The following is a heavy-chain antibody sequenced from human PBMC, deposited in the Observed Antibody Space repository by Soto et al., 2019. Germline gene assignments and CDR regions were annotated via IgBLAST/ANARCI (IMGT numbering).Heavy chain of an antibody. CDR3: ARDVYCSSPSCYRARAAWWFDP. D-gene: IGHD2-2*01. J-gene: IGHJ5*02. V-gene: IGHV1-18*01. CDR1: GYTFTNYG. Sequence: QVQLVQSGAEVKKPGASVRVSCKASGYTFTNYGISWVRQAPGQGLEWMGWISAYNGNTNYAQTLQGRVTMTTDTPTSTAYMQLRSLSSDDTAVYYCARDVYCSSPSCYRARAAWWFDPWGQGTLVPVSS. CDR2: ISAYNGNT.